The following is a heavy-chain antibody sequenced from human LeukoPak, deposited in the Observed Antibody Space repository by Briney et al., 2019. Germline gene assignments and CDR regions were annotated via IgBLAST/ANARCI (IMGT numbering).Heavy chain of an antibody. D-gene: IGHD3-10*01. Sequence: GGSLRLSCAASGFTFSSYAMSWVRQAPGKGLEWVSAISGSGGSTYYADSVKGRFTISRDNSKNTLYLQMNSLRAEDTAVYYCAKGEYYYGSGTPDYWGQGTQVTVSS. V-gene: IGHV3-23*01. CDR2: ISGSGGST. CDR3: AKGEYYYGSGTPDY. J-gene: IGHJ4*02. CDR1: GFTFSSYA.